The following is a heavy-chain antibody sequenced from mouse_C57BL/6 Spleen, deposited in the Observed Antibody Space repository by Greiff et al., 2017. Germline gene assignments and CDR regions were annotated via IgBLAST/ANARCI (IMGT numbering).Heavy chain of an antibody. V-gene: IGHV1-80*01. CDR2: IYPGDGDT. D-gene: IGHD1-1*01. CDR1: GYAFSSYW. Sequence: VQLQQSGAELVKPGASVKISCKASGYAFSSYWMNWVKQRPGKGLEWIGQIYPGDGDTNYNGKFKGKAPLTAEKSSSPAYMQLSSLSSEDSAVYFCARWRDGNWYFDVWGTGTTVTVSS. J-gene: IGHJ1*03. CDR3: ARWRDGNWYFDV.